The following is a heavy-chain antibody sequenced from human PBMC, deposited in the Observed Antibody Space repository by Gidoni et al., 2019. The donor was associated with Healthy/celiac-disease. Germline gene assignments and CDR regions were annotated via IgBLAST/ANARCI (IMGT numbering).Heavy chain of an antibody. CDR2: INPSGGST. D-gene: IGHD2-15*01. CDR3: ARADGDIVVVVALTGGGWFDP. V-gene: IGHV1-46*01. Sequence: LEWMGIINPSGGSTSYEQKFQGRVTMTRDTSTSTVYMELSSLRSEDTAVYYCARADGDIVVVVALTGGGWFDPWGQGTLVTVSS. J-gene: IGHJ5*02.